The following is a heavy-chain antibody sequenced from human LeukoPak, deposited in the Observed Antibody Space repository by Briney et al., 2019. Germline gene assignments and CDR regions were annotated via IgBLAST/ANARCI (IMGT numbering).Heavy chain of an antibody. CDR3: ARARGRWLPTQDAFDI. V-gene: IGHV1-18*01. CDR1: GYTFTSYG. J-gene: IGHJ3*02. D-gene: IGHD6-19*01. CDR2: ISAYNGNT. Sequence: ASVXXXCKASGYTFTSYGXSWVRQXPGQGREWMGWISAYNGNTNYAQKLQGRVTMTTDTSTSTAYMELRSLRSDDTAVYYCARARGRWLPTQDAFDIWGQGTMVTVSS.